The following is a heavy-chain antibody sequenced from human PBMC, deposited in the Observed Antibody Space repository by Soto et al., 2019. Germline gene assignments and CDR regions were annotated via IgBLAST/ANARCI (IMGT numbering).Heavy chain of an antibody. D-gene: IGHD6-6*01. V-gene: IGHV4-59*01. CDR3: ATGPYRSSPKFFDS. Sequence: SETLSLTCTVSGGSISNYYWSWIRQTPGKGLEYIGYVYYSGSTNYNPSLKSRVNILVDTSKNQFSLKLSSVTAADTAVYYCATGPYRSSPKFFDSWGQGSLVTVSS. CDR1: GGSISNYY. CDR2: VYYSGST. J-gene: IGHJ5*01.